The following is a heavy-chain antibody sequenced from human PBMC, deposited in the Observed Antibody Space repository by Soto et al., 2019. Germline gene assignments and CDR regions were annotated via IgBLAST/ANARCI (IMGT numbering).Heavy chain of an antibody. V-gene: IGHV5-10-1*01. Sequence: GESLKISCKGSGYSFTSYWISWVRQMPGKGLEWMGRIDPSDSYTNYSPSFQGHVTISADKSISTAYLQWSSLKASDTAMYYCVRLVCYYFDSIGDYYGGQGYYYGMDVWGQGTTVTASS. CDR3: VRLVCYYFDSIGDYYGGQGYYYGMDV. CDR1: GYSFTSYW. J-gene: IGHJ6*02. CDR2: IDPSDSYT. D-gene: IGHD3-22*01.